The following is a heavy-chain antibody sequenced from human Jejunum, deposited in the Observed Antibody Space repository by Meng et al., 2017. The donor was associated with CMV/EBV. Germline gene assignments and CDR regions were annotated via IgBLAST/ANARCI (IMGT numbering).Heavy chain of an antibody. CDR1: GYPFTNNG. D-gene: IGHD5-12*01. CDR3: ARIGYSFGEINDY. J-gene: IGHJ4*02. CDR2: ISAYNGNT. V-gene: IGHV1-18*01. Sequence: ASGYPFTNNGTSWVRQAPGQGLEWMGWISAYNGNTNYAQKLQGRVTMTTDTSTGTAYMELRSLRSDDTGVYYCARIGYSFGEINDYWGQGTLVTVSS.